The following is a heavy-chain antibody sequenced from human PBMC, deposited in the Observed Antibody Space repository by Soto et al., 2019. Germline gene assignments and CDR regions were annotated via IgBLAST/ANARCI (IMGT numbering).Heavy chain of an antibody. J-gene: IGHJ6*02. Sequence: QVQVVQSGVEVRRPGSSVKVSCKASGDTFKNCVISWVRQAPGQGLEWMGGIIPLFGTPDFVQRFQGRLTITMDESTTTAYMELSRLRSEDTATYYCAAELGFGKLSVVWGQGTTVIVSS. D-gene: IGHD3-10*01. CDR2: IIPLFGTP. V-gene: IGHV1-69*01. CDR3: AAELGFGKLSVV. CDR1: GDTFKNCV.